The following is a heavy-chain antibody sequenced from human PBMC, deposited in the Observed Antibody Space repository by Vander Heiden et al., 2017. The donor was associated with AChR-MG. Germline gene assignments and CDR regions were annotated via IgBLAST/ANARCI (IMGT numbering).Heavy chain of an antibody. CDR2: ISCSGGST. Sequence: EAQLSASGGGLAQPAGSLRLSCADSGITVSSSAMSWVRQAPGKGLEWVSTISCSGGSTYYADSVKDRFTISRDNSKNTLYLQMSSLGAEDTAVYYCAKDSYCSGGSCYSGGIDYWGQGTLVTVSS. V-gene: IGHV3-23*01. J-gene: IGHJ4*02. CDR3: AKDSYCSGGSCYSGGIDY. D-gene: IGHD2-15*01. CDR1: GITVSSSA.